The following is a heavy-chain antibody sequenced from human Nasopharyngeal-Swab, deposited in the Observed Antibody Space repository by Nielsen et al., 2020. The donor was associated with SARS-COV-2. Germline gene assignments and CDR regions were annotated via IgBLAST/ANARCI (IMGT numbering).Heavy chain of an antibody. V-gene: IGHV3-74*01. Sequence: GESLKISCAASGFTFSSYWMSWVRQAPGKGLVWVSRINSDGSSTSYADSVKGRFTISRDNAKNTLYLQMNSLRAEDTAVYYCARARGDLGYWGQGTLVTVSS. J-gene: IGHJ4*02. CDR3: ARARGDLGY. CDR1: GFTFSSYW. CDR2: INSDGSST. D-gene: IGHD5-12*01.